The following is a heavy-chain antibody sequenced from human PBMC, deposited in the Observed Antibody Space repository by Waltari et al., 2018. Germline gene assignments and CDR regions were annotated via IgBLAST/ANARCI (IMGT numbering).Heavy chain of an antibody. J-gene: IGHJ5*02. V-gene: IGHV3-21*01. Sequence: EVRLAESGGGLVKPGGSLRLSCTASGFDFSDYDMNWVRQAPGRGLEWVSSIGGTHSNIFYADSVKCRFTVSRDNAKNSLYFQMDNLRAEDSGLYYCTRDLYGSGGDWFDPWGQGTLVTVSS. CDR2: IGGTHSNI. CDR3: TRDLYGSGGDWFDP. CDR1: GFDFSDYD. D-gene: IGHD3-10*01.